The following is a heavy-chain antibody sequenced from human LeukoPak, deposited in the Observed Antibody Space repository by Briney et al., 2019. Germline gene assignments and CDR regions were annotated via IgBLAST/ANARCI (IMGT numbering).Heavy chain of an antibody. J-gene: IGHJ4*02. CDR3: ARDRVMYYYDSSGCSDY. CDR1: GYTFTDYN. D-gene: IGHD3-22*01. Sequence: ASVKVSCKASGYTFTDYNIHWVRQAPGQGLEWMGWISPNSGGTNYAQKFQGRVTMTRDTSISTAYMELSRLRSDDTAVYYCARDRVMYYYDSSGCSDYWGQGTLVTVSS. CDR2: ISPNSGGT. V-gene: IGHV1-2*02.